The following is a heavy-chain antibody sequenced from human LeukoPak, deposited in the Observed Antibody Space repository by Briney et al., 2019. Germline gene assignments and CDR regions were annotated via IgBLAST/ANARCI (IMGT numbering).Heavy chain of an antibody. Sequence: GGSLRLSCAASGFTFSSYWMHWVRQVPGKGLVWVSRIHSDGSITRYADSVKGRFTISRDNGKNTLCLQMNSLRAEDTAVYHCAKASGGYSGSYWYFDLWGRGTLVTVSS. CDR1: GFTFSSYW. CDR3: AKASGGYSGSYWYFDL. CDR2: IHSDGSIT. D-gene: IGHD3-10*01. J-gene: IGHJ2*01. V-gene: IGHV3-74*01.